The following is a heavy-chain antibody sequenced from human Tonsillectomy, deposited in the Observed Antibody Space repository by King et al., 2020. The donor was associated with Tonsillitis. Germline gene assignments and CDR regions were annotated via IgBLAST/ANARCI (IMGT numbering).Heavy chain of an antibody. Sequence: VQLQESGPGLVKPSETLSLMCTVSGGSISNYYWSWIRQPPGKGLESIGYIYYSGSTNYNPSLKSRVTISVDTSKNQFSLKLRSVTAADTAVYYCARASSGSPRSHFDYWGQGTLVTVSS. J-gene: IGHJ4*02. D-gene: IGHD3-22*01. CDR1: GGSISNYY. V-gene: IGHV4-59*01. CDR2: IYYSGST. CDR3: ARASSGSPRSHFDY.